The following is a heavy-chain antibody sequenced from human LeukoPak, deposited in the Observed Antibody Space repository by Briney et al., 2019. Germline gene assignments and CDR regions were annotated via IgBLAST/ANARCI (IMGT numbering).Heavy chain of an antibody. D-gene: IGHD2-2*01. Sequence: SETLSLTCTVSGGSISSSSYYWGWIRQPPGKGPEWIGSIYYSGSTYYNPSLKSRITISVDTSKNQFSLKLSSVTAADTAVYYCARNLLCSSTSCYDYWGQGTLVTVSS. CDR2: IYYSGST. CDR1: GGSISSSSYY. J-gene: IGHJ4*02. V-gene: IGHV4-39*01. CDR3: ARNLLCSSTSCYDY.